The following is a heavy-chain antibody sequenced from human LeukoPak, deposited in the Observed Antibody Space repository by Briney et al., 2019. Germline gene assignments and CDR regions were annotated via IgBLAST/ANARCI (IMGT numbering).Heavy chain of an antibody. CDR3: ARERPEIDY. CDR2: ISSSGSTI. CDR1: GFSFSSYE. Sequence: GGSLRLSCGASGFSFSSYEMNWVRQAPGKGLERVSYISSSGSTIYYADSVKGRFTISRDNANNSLYLQMNSLRAEDTAVYYCARERPEIDYWGQGTLVTVSS. J-gene: IGHJ4*02. V-gene: IGHV3-48*03.